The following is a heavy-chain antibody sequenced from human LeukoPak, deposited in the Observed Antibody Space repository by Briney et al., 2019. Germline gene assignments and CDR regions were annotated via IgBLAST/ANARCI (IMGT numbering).Heavy chain of an antibody. D-gene: IGHD2-15*01. V-gene: IGHV4-38-2*02. CDR3: ARDSLVVVATIDY. CDR1: GYSISSGYY. J-gene: IGHJ4*02. Sequence: SETLSLTRTVSGYSISSGYYWGWIRQPPGKGLEWIGSIYHSGSTYYNPSLKSRVTISVDTSKNQFSLKLSSVTAADTAVYYCARDSLVVVATIDYWGQGTLVTASS. CDR2: IYHSGST.